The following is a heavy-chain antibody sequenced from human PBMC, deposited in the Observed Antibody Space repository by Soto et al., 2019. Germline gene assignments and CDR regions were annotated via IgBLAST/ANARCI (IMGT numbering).Heavy chain of an antibody. V-gene: IGHV1-2*04. CDR2: INANSGGT. CDR1: GYTFTGYY. CDR3: ARAPHFWSGYSGGYGMDV. J-gene: IGHJ6*02. Sequence: QVQLVQSGAEVKKPGASVKVSCKASGYTFTGYYMHWVRQAPGQGLEWMGWINANSGGTNYEQKFQGWVTMTRDTSISTAYMERSRLRSDDTAVYYCARAPHFWSGYSGGYGMDVWGQGTTVTVSS. D-gene: IGHD3-3*01.